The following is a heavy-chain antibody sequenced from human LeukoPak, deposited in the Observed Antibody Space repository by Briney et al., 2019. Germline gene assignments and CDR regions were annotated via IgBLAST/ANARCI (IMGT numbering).Heavy chain of an antibody. J-gene: IGHJ4*02. V-gene: IGHV1-18*01. CDR1: GYTFTSYA. CDR3: ARDLYYYDSSGYT. CDR2: ISAYNGNT. Sequence: ASVKVSCKASGYTFTSYAMNWVRQAPGQGLEWMGWISAYNGNTNYAQKLQGRVTMTTDTSTSTAYMELRSLRSDDTAVYYCARDLYYYDSSGYTWGQGTLVTVSS. D-gene: IGHD3-22*01.